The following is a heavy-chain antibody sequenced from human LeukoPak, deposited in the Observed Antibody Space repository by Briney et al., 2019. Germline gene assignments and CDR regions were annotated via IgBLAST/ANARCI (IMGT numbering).Heavy chain of an antibody. CDR3: ARYVVYGSGKYYFDY. D-gene: IGHD3-10*01. J-gene: IGHJ4*02. V-gene: IGHV4-39*01. CDR1: GGSIRSSDYC. Sequence: SETLSLTCFVSGGSIRSSDYCWSWIRQPPGKEVEWIASITYGGTTYYDPSLQSRVTISVDTSKNQFSLRLNSVTAADTAVYFCARYVVYGSGKYYFDYWGQGSLVTVSS. CDR2: ITYGGTT.